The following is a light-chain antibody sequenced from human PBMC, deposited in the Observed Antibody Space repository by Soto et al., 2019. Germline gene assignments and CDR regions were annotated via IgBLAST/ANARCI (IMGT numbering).Light chain of an antibody. J-gene: IGKJ4*01. V-gene: IGKV1-39*01. CDR3: QQRSNWPPLT. Sequence: DIQMTQSPSSLSASVGDRVTITCRASQSISSYLNWYQQKPGKAPKLLIYAASSLQSGIPPRFSGSGSGTDFTLTISSLESEDFAVYYCQQRSNWPPLTFGGGTKVDIK. CDR2: AAS. CDR1: QSISSY.